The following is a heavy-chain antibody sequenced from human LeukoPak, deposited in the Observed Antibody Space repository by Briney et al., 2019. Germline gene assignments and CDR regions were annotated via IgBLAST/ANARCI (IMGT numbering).Heavy chain of an antibody. CDR1: GFTFGDYY. CDR3: AREGSTGSDY. V-gene: IGHV3-11*04. CDR2: ISSSITTV. Sequence: GGSLRLSCTVSGFTFGDYYVNWIRQAPGKGLEWVSIISSSITTVYYADSVKGRFTISRDNAKNSLYLQMNSLRAEDTAVYYCAREGSTGSDYWGQGTLVTVSS. D-gene: IGHD3-10*01. J-gene: IGHJ4*02.